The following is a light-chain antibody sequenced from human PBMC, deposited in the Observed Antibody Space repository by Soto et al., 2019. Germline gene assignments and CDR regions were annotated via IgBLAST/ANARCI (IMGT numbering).Light chain of an antibody. V-gene: IGKV1-27*01. J-gene: IGKJ2*01. CDR1: QDISNY. CDR3: QQYNSAPNT. CDR2: DAS. Sequence: DIKMTQSPSSLSASVGDRVTITCRASQDISNYLAWYQQKPGKVPKLLIFDASTLQTGVQSRFSGSGAGTVFTLTISGLQPEDVAAYYCQQYNSAPNTFGRGTRLEIK.